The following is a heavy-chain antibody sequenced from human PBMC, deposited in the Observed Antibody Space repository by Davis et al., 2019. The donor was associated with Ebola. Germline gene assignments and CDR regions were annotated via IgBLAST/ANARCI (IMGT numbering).Heavy chain of an antibody. CDR2: INHSGST. CDR3: ARFRVWGSYRYPFLDY. CDR1: GGSFSGYY. Sequence: SETLSLTCPVYGGSFSGYYWSWIRQPPGKGLEWIGEINHSGSTNYNPSLKSRVTISVDTSKNQFSLKLGSVTAADTAVYYCARFRVWGSYRYPFLDYWGQGTLVTVSS. J-gene: IGHJ4*02. V-gene: IGHV4-34*01. D-gene: IGHD3-16*02.